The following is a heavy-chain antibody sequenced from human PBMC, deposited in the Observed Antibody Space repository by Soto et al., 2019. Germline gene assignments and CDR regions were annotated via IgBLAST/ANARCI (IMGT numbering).Heavy chain of an antibody. Sequence: QVQLVESGGGVVQPGRSLRLSCAASGFTFSSYGMHWVRQAPGKGLEWVAVISYDGSNKYYADSVKGRFTISRDNSKNTLYLQMNSLRAEDTAVYYCAKDFRDYSGYDSALGEWGQGTLVTVSS. D-gene: IGHD5-12*01. CDR3: AKDFRDYSGYDSALGE. CDR1: GFTFSSYG. J-gene: IGHJ4*02. V-gene: IGHV3-30*18. CDR2: ISYDGSNK.